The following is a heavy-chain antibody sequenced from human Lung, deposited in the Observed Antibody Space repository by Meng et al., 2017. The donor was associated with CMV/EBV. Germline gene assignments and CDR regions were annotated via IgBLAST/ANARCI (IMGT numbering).Heavy chain of an antibody. D-gene: IGHD6-19*01. CDR3: AKGLGTTGWYSPLDS. J-gene: IGHJ4*02. CDR1: GFTFNKYA. Sequence: GGSXRLXCAASGFTFNKYAMTWVRQAPGKGLEWVSIISAVIDNTYYADSVKGRFTLSRDNSMNTLYLQMHSLRAEDTAIYFCAKGLGTTGWYSPLDSWGRGTXVNGAS. CDR2: ISAVIDNT. V-gene: IGHV3-23*01.